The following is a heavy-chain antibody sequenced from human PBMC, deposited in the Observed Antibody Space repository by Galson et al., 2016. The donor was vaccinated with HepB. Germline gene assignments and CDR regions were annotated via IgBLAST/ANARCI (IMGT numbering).Heavy chain of an antibody. D-gene: IGHD5-24*01. J-gene: IGHJ4*02. Sequence: SVKVSCKVSGYTLTDLPIHWVRQAPGKGLEWMGGFDPEDGEPIYAQKFQGRVTMTEDTSTDTGYMELSSLKASDTAIYYCARSFQAYYFDYWGQGALVTVSS. V-gene: IGHV1-24*01. CDR1: GYTLTDLP. CDR2: FDPEDGEP. CDR3: ARSFQAYYFDY.